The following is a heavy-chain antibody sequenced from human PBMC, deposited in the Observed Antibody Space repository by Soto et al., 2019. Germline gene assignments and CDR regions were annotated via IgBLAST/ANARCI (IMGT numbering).Heavy chain of an antibody. D-gene: IGHD3-9*01. J-gene: IGHJ5*02. Sequence: SETLSLTCTVSGGSISSSSYYWGWIRQPPGKGLEWIGSIYYSGSTYYNPSLKSRVTISVDTSKNQFSLKLSSVTAADTAVYYCASGDTYYDILTGMDNWFDPWGQGTLVTVSS. CDR2: IYYSGST. CDR1: GGSISSSSYY. V-gene: IGHV4-39*01. CDR3: ASGDTYYDILTGMDNWFDP.